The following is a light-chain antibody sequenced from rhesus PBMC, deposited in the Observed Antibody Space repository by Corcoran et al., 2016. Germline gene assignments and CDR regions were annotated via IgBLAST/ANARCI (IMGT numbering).Light chain of an antibody. J-gene: IGKJ1*01. V-gene: IGKV2-68*01. CDR1: QSLLHSNGNTY. Sequence: EIVMTQTPLSLPVTTGEPASISCRSSQSLLHSNGNTYLDSFLQKPGQSPRCLSYKVRNLGPGVPYRFSGSGSDTDFTLKITRVEPEEVGVCYSMQETKEPLTFGQGTKVDIK. CDR2: KVR. CDR3: MQETKEPLT.